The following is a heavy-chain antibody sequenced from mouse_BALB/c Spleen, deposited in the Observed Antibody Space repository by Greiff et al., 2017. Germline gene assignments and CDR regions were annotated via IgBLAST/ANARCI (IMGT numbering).Heavy chain of an antibody. D-gene: IGHD2-10*02. Sequence: EVQLVESGGGLVQPGGSLKLSCAASGFTFSSYGMSWVRQTPDKRLELVATINSNGGSTYYPDSVKGRFTISRDNAKNTLYLQMSSLKSEDTAMYYCARDRGYGNYYFDYWGQGTTLTVSS. CDR1: GFTFSSYG. CDR2: INSNGGST. J-gene: IGHJ2*01. CDR3: ARDRGYGNYYFDY. V-gene: IGHV5-6-3*01.